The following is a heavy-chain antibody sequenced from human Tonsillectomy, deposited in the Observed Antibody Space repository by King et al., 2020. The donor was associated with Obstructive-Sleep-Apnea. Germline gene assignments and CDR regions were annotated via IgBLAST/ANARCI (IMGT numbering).Heavy chain of an antibody. Sequence: VQLVESGAEVKKPGASVKVSCKASGYTFTGYYMHWVRQAPGQGLEWMGWINPSSGGTNYAKKFQGWVTMTRDMSISKAYMELSRLRSDDTDVYYCAQSLGGAAAANYGMDVWGQGTTVTVSS. CDR3: AQSLGGAAAANYGMDV. J-gene: IGHJ6*02. V-gene: IGHV1-2*04. D-gene: IGHD6-13*01. CDR1: GYTFTGYY. CDR2: INPSSGGT.